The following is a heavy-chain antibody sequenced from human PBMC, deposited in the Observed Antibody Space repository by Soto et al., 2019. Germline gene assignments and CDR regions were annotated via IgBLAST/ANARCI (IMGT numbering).Heavy chain of an antibody. CDR3: ATLNRLKRKGSYYFDY. CDR2: IYYSGST. J-gene: IGHJ4*02. CDR1: GGSISSSSYY. V-gene: IGHV4-39*01. Sequence: PSETLSLTCTVSGGSISSSSYYWGWIRQPPGKGLEWIGSIYYSGSTYYNPSLKSRVTISVDTSKNQFSLKLSSVTAADTAVYYCATLNRLKRKGSYYFDYWGQGTLVTVSS. D-gene: IGHD1-26*01.